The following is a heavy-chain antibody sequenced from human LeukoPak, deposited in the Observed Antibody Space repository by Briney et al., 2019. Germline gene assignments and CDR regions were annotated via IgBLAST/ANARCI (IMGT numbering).Heavy chain of an antibody. CDR3: ARDNPYIAVAGGLFDY. D-gene: IGHD6-19*01. CDR1: GGSISSYY. J-gene: IGHJ4*02. CDR2: IYYSGST. Sequence: SETLSLTCTVSGGSISSYYWSWIRQPPGKGLEWIGYIYYSGSTNYNPSLKSRVTISVDTSKNQFSLKLSSVTAADTAVYYCARDNPYIAVAGGLFDYWGQGTLVTVSS. V-gene: IGHV4-59*12.